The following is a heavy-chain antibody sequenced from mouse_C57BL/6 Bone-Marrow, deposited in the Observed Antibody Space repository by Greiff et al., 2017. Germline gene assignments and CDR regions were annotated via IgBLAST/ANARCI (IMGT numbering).Heavy chain of an antibody. V-gene: IGHV1-85*01. CDR1: GYTFPSYD. CDR3: ARVEYDGSSGDGYFDV. CDR2: IYPRDGST. D-gene: IGHD1-1*01. Sequence: VKLVESGPELVKPGASVQLSCKASGYTFPSYDLNWVQQRPGPGLAWIGWIYPRDGSTKYNEKFKGKATLTVDPSSRPAYMELHSLTSEDTAVYFCARVEYDGSSGDGYFDVWGTGTTVTGYS. J-gene: IGHJ1*03.